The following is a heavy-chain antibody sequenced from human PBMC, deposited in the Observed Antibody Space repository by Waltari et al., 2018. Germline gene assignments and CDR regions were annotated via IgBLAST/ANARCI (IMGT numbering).Heavy chain of an antibody. Sequence: QVQLQQWGAGLLKPSETLSLTCAVYGGSFSGYYWSWIRQPPGKGLEWIGEINHSGSTNYNPSLKSRVTISVDTSKNQFSLKLSSVTAADTAVYYCARGDFDWLLTDAFDIWGQGTMVTVSS. CDR2: INHSGST. CDR1: GGSFSGYY. J-gene: IGHJ3*02. CDR3: ARGDFDWLLTDAFDI. D-gene: IGHD3-9*01. V-gene: IGHV4-34*01.